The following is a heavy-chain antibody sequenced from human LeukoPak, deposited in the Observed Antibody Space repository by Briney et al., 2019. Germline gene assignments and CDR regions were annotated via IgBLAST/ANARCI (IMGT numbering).Heavy chain of an antibody. V-gene: IGHV6-1*01. Sequence: SQTLSLTCAISGDSVSGHSATWNCIRQSPSIDLEWLGRTYYRSKWYNDYAVSVKSRITINPDTSKNQFSLQLNSVTPEDTAVYYCARDPYSSGWLDYWGQGTLVTVSS. J-gene: IGHJ4*02. CDR2: TYYRSKWYN. CDR1: GDSVSGHSAT. D-gene: IGHD6-19*01. CDR3: ARDPYSSGWLDY.